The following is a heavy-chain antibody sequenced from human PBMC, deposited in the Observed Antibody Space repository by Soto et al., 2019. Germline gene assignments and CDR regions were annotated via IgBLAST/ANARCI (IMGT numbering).Heavy chain of an antibody. V-gene: IGHV3-33*06. J-gene: IGHJ4*02. CDR3: AKLYYDFWSGYPLYFDY. CDR1: GSTFXXXX. Sequence: XGSLRLSCAASGSTFXXXXXHWVRQAPGKGLKWVTVIWYDGSNKYYADTVKGRFTISRDNSKNTLYLQMNSLRAEVTAVYYCAKLYYDFWSGYPLYFDYWGQGTLVTAPQ. CDR2: IWYDGSNK. D-gene: IGHD3-3*01.